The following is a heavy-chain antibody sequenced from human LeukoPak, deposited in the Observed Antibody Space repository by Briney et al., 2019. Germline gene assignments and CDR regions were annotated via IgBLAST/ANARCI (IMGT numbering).Heavy chain of an antibody. J-gene: IGHJ3*01. CDR3: ARAYYGNFDYVWQSYRHDAFDV. Sequence: SETLSLTCTVSGGSISSGYYWGWIRRPPGKGLEWIASIYYNRRTYYNPSLKSRVAISVDTSKNQFSLKLNSVTAADTAVYYCARAYYGNFDYVWQSYRHDAFDVWGQGTMVIVSS. CDR1: GGSISSGYY. CDR2: IYYNRRT. D-gene: IGHD3-16*02. V-gene: IGHV4-38-2*02.